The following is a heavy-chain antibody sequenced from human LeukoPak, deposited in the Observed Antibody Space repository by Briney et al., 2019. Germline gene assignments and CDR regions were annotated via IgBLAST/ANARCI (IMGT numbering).Heavy chain of an antibody. J-gene: IGHJ4*02. CDR3: AKDFRIGYSAHFDY. D-gene: IGHD2-21*01. CDR2: IYENGGTT. Sequence: GGSLRLSCVGSGFTFRSHAMSWVRQAPEKGLEFVSGIYENGGTTYYADSVKGRFSISRDNPKNTLYLQMDSLRGEDTAVYYCAKDFRIGYSAHFDYWGQGALVTVSS. V-gene: IGHV3-23*01. CDR1: GFTFRSHA.